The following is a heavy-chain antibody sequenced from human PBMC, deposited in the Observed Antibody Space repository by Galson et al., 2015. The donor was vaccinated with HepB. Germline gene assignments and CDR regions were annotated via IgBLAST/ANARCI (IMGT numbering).Heavy chain of an antibody. J-gene: IGHJ4*02. V-gene: IGHV3-7*03. CDR1: GFTFNTYW. Sequence: SLRLSCAASGFTFNTYWMSWVRQAPGKGLEWVANTNRDGSERYYVDSVKGRFTISRDNAKNSLYLQMNSLRAEDTAVYYSARAPSSGWTLFDYWGQGALVTVSS. CDR3: ARAPSSGWTLFDY. D-gene: IGHD6-19*01. CDR2: TNRDGSER.